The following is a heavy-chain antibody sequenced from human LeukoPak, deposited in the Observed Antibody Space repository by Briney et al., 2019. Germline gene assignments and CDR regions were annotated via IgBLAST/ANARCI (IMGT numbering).Heavy chain of an antibody. D-gene: IGHD3-10*01. J-gene: IGHJ4*02. V-gene: IGHV4-30-4*01. CDR1: GGSISSGDYY. CDR3: ATRGPYGASDY. CDR2: IYYSGST. Sequence: PSQTLSLTCTVSGGSISSGDYYWSWIRQPPGKGLEWIGYIYYSGSTCYNPSLKSRVTISVDTSKNQFSLKLSSVTAADTAVYYCATRGPYGASDYWGQGTLVTVSS.